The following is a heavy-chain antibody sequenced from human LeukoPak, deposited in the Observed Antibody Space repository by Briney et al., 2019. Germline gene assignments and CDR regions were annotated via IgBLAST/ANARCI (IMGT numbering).Heavy chain of an antibody. J-gene: IGHJ4*02. CDR1: GFTFSSYD. D-gene: IGHD3-16*01. V-gene: IGHV3-30*02. CDR3: AKGGGIWGIGTSQRTPNPGY. Sequence: GGSLRLSCAASGFTFSSYDMHWVRQAPGKGLEWVAVLRYDGSNKYFADSVKGRFTISRDNSKKTLYLQMNSLRAEDTAVYCCAKGGGIWGIGTSQRTPNPGYWGQGTLVTVSS. CDR2: LRYDGSNK.